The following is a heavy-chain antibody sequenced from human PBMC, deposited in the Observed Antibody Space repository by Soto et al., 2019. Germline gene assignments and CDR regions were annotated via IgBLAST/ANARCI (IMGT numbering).Heavy chain of an antibody. Sequence: SETLSLTCTVSGGSISSYYWSWIRQPPGKGLEWIGYIYYSGSTNYNPSLKSRVTISVDTSKNQFSLKLSSVTAADTAVYYCARAPRLLWFGDGPPEYFDPWGQGTLVTVSS. D-gene: IGHD3-10*01. CDR1: GGSISSYY. CDR3: ARAPRLLWFGDGPPEYFDP. V-gene: IGHV4-59*01. CDR2: IYYSGST. J-gene: IGHJ5*02.